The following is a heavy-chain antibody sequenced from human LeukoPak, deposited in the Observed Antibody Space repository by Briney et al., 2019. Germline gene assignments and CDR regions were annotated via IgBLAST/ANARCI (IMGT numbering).Heavy chain of an antibody. CDR2: IIPIFGTA. CDR1: GGTFSSYA. V-gene: IGHV1-69*06. Sequence: SVKVSCKASGGTFSSYAISWVRQAPGQGLEWMGGIIPIFGTANYAQKFQGRVTITADKSTSTAYTELSSLRSEDTAVYYCARRLKYYDYVWGSYRYDAFDIWGQGTMVTVSS. J-gene: IGHJ3*02. CDR3: ARRLKYYDYVWGSYRYDAFDI. D-gene: IGHD3-16*02.